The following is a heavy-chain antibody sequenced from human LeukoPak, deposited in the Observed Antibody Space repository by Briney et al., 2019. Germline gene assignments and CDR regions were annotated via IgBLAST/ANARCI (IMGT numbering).Heavy chain of an antibody. D-gene: IGHD5-24*01. Sequence: PGGSLRLSCAASGFTFSSYDMSWVRQSPGKGLEWVSAISGSGGSTYYADSVKGRLTLSRDNAKNSLYLQMNSLRAEDTAVYYCARPEMAAFDPWGQGTLVTVSS. CDR3: ARPEMAAFDP. CDR1: GFTFSSYD. CDR2: ISGSGGST. J-gene: IGHJ5*02. V-gene: IGHV3-23*01.